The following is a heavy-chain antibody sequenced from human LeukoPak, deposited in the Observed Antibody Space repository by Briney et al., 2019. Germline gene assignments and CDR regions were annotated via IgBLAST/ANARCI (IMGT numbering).Heavy chain of an antibody. CDR1: GVALSRYW. Sequence: GRSLRLSCAASGVALSRYWMHWVRHAPGKGLVRVSRINSDGSSTSYADSVKGRFTISRDNAKNTLYLQMNSLRAEDTAVYYCARDTSYYDFWSGPGDYWGQGTLVTVSS. CDR3: ARDTSYYDFWSGPGDY. CDR2: INSDGSST. V-gene: IGHV3-74*01. J-gene: IGHJ4*02. D-gene: IGHD3-3*01.